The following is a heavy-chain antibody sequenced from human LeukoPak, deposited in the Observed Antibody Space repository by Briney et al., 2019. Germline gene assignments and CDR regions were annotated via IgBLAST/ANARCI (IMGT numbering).Heavy chain of an antibody. CDR2: VNAPGVET. CDR3: ASGKVNHLGALDY. D-gene: IGHD1-26*01. J-gene: IGHJ4*02. Sequence: AGGSLRLSCAASGFAFSSYAMSWVRQAPGKGLEWVSTVNAPGVETYYADSVKGRFIISRDNSKNTFYLEMNSLRADDTAVYYCASGKVNHLGALDYWGQGTLVTVSS. CDR1: GFAFSSYA. V-gene: IGHV3-23*01.